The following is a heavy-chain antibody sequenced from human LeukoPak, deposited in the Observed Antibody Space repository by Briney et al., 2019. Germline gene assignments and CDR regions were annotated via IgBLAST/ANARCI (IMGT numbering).Heavy chain of an antibody. CDR2: IYNDGKT. J-gene: IGHJ6*02. D-gene: IGHD2-15*01. CDR1: GFTVSSAY. CDR3: AKNLYCGGGSCYPSALGMDV. Sequence: PGGSLRLSCAASGFTVSSAYMSWVRQAPGKGLEWVSIIYNDGKTYYADSVKGRFTISGDISRNTLYLQMSSLRADDTAVYYCAKNLYCGGGSCYPSALGMDVWGQGTTVTVSS. V-gene: IGHV3-53*01.